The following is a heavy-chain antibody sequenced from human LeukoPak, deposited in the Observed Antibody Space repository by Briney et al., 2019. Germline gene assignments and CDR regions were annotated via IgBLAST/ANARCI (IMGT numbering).Heavy chain of an antibody. CDR2: IYTSGTT. J-gene: IGHJ5*02. CDR3: ARDHDSGSYFSSGHWFDP. Sequence: SETLSLTCTVSGGSISSYYWSWIRQPAGKGLEWIGRIYTSGTTHYNPSLKSRVTISVDTSKNQFSLKLSSVTAADTAAYYCARDHDSGSYFSSGHWFDPWGQGTLVTVSS. CDR1: GGSISSYY. D-gene: IGHD1-26*01. V-gene: IGHV4-4*07.